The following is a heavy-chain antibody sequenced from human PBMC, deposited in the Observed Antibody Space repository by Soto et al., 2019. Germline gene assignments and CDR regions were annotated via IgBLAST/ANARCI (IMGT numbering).Heavy chain of an antibody. D-gene: IGHD6-13*01. CDR3: AISGYSSFPAPCFDY. J-gene: IGHJ4*02. CDR2: IDPSDSYT. CDR1: GYSFTSYR. Sequence: PGESLKISCKGSGYSFTSYRISWVRQMPGKGLEWMGRIDPSDSYTNYSPSFQGHVTISADKSISTAYLQWSSLKASDTAMYYCAISGYSSFPAPCFDYWGQGTLVTVSS. V-gene: IGHV5-10-1*01.